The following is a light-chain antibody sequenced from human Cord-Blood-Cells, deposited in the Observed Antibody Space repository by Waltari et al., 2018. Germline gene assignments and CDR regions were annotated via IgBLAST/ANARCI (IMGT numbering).Light chain of an antibody. CDR3: QQYNS. Sequence: DIQMTQSPSTLSASVGDRVTITCRASQSISSWLAWYQQKPGKAPKLLIYKASSLESGVPSRFSGSGSGTEFTLTISSLQTDDFATDYCQQYNSFGGGTKVEIK. CDR1: QSISSW. J-gene: IGKJ4*01. CDR2: KAS. V-gene: IGKV1-5*03.